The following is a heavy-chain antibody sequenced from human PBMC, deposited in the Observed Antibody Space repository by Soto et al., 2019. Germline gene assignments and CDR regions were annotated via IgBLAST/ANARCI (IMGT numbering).Heavy chain of an antibody. CDR1: GFTFSSYS. V-gene: IGHV3-48*02. CDR2: ISSSSSTI. Sequence: GGSLRLSCAASGFTFSSYSMNWVRQAPGKGLEWVSYISSSSSTIYYADSVKGRFTISRDNAKNSLYLQMNSLRDEDTAVYYCARNRLWFGDQGGMDVWGQGXTVTVSS. CDR3: ARNRLWFGDQGGMDV. D-gene: IGHD3-10*01. J-gene: IGHJ6*02.